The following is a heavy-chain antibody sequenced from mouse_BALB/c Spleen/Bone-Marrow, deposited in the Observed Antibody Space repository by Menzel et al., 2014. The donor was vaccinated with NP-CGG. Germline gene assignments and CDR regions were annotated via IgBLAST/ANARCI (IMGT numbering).Heavy chain of an antibody. CDR3: TRKVYYGNPLDY. Sequence: EVQLEESGTVLARPGASVKMSCKASGYSFTCYWMHWVKQRPGQGLEWIGAIYPGNSDTSYNQKFKGKAKLTAVTSATTAYMELSSLTNEDSAVYFCTRKVYYGNPLDYWGQGTPLTVPS. D-gene: IGHD2-1*01. V-gene: IGHV1-5*01. CDR1: GYSFTCYW. CDR2: IYPGNSDT. J-gene: IGHJ2*01.